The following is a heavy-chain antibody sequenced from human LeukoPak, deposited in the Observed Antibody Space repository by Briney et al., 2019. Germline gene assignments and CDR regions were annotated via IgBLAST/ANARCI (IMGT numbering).Heavy chain of an antibody. V-gene: IGHV3-7*01. CDR1: GFDFSSYA. Sequence: GGSLRLSCAASGFDFSSYALSWVRQAPGKGLEWVAKIKQDGSEKYHVDSVKGRFTISRDNAKDSLYLQMSSLRAEDTAVYYCARTGTTFDCWGQGTLVTVSS. D-gene: IGHD1-7*01. CDR2: IKQDGSEK. CDR3: ARTGTTFDC. J-gene: IGHJ4*02.